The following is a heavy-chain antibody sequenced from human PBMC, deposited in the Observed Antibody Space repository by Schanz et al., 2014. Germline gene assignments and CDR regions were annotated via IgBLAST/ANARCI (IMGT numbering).Heavy chain of an antibody. Sequence: EQVLESGGGFVQPGGSLRLSCATSGFTFTTFAMTWVRQAPGKGLEWVSGISDRGDGTNYGDSVRGRFTISRDNSRTTVSLQMNNVGVEDTATSYCVKTDAGLRFDYWGQGTLVIVSS. CDR3: VKTDAGLRFDY. D-gene: IGHD2-2*01. CDR1: GFTFTTFA. V-gene: IGHV3-23*01. J-gene: IGHJ4*02. CDR2: ISDRGDGT.